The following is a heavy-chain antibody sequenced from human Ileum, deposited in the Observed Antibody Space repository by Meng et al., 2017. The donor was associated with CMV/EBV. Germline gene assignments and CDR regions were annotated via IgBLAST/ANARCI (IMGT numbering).Heavy chain of an antibody. J-gene: IGHJ2*01. CDR3: AIDSQGREPWYFDL. D-gene: IGHD1-14*01. CDR1: GDSISTAY. Sequence: HVQLQEYGPGLVKQSETLSLACTVCGDSISTAYWSWFGQPRGRGLEWIGRSGNGGDTYYNPSLNSRVTVSIDTSKNQFSLTLTSVTAADTAVYYCAIDSQGREPWYFDLWGPGTLVTVSS. V-gene: IGHV4-4*07. CDR2: SGNGGDT.